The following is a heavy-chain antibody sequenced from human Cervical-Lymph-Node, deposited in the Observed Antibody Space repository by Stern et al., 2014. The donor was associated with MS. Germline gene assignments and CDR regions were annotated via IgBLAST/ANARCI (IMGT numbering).Heavy chain of an antibody. J-gene: IGHJ4*02. CDR1: GYTLTELS. Sequence: DQLVESGAEVKKPGASVKVSCKVSGYTLTELSMHWVRQAPGKGLEWMGGFDPEDGETIYAQKFQGRVTMTEDTSTVTAYMELSSLRSEDTAVYYCATARPTQWELPLFDYWGQGTLVTVSS. V-gene: IGHV1-24*01. CDR3: ATARPTQWELPLFDY. CDR2: FDPEDGET. D-gene: IGHD1-26*01.